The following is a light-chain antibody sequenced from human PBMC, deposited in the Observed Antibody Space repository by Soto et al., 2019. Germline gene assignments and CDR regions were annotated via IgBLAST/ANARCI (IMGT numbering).Light chain of an antibody. CDR1: VSDVRTYNL. CDR2: EAS. J-gene: IGLJ1*01. CDR3: CSYAGDTTHV. Sequence: SALAQPASVSGSPGRSITISCTVTVSDVRTYNLVSWYQQHPGKVPKLIIYEASKRPSGVSNRFSGSQPGKTASLTVSGLQAEDEADYYCCSYAGDTTHVFSSGTKVTVL. V-gene: IGLV2-23*01.